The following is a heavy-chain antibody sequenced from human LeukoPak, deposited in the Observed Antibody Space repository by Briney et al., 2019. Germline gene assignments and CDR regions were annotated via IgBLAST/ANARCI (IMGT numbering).Heavy chain of an antibody. D-gene: IGHD4-11*01. CDR2: IIHSGST. J-gene: IGHJ4*02. CDR3: FNYGLDY. V-gene: IGHV4-34*12. CDR1: GGSFSGYY. Sequence: SETLSLTCAVSGGSFSGYYWSWGCHPPRERLEWIVEIIHSGSTNYNPPLKCRGPLSVATSKNQVSLELSSVSAAETAVYYCFNYGLDYWGEGTLVTVSS.